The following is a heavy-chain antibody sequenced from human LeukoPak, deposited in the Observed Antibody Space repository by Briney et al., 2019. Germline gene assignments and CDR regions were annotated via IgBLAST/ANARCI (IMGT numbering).Heavy chain of an antibody. CDR2: IIPIFGTA. D-gene: IGHD3-10*01. V-gene: IGHV1-69*01. J-gene: IGHJ4*02. CDR3: ARSYYYGSGSSRFYFDY. Sequence: SVKVSCKASGGTFSSYAISWVRQAPGQGLEWMGGIIPIFGTANYAQKFQGRVTIIADESTSTAYMELSSLRSEDTAVYYCARSYYYGSGSSRFYFDYWGQGTLVTVSS. CDR1: GGTFSSYA.